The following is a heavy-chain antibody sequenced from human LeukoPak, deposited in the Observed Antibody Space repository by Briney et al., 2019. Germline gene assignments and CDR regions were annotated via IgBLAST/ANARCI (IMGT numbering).Heavy chain of an antibody. J-gene: IGHJ6*03. D-gene: IGHD2-21*01. CDR2: IVGDSSKT. CDR1: GLTFHDYA. V-gene: IGHV3-23*01. CDR3: AKQPYNYYYLDV. Sequence: GGSLRLSCAISGLTFHDYAMTWVRQAPGKGLEWVSTIVGDSSKTYYADSVKGRFTISRDNSNYMLFLHMNTLRAEDTAIYYCAKQPYNYYYLDVWGKGTTVTVSS.